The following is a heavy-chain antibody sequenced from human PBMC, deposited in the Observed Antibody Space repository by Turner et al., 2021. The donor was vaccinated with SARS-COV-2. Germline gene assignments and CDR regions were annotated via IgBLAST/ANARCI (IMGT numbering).Heavy chain of an antibody. CDR1: AFTFSSYS. D-gene: IGHD3-22*01. J-gene: IGHJ5*02. Sequence: EVQLLEFGGGLVQPGGSLRLSCPASAFTFSSYSMSWVRQAPGRGLEWVSAISGRGGSKYYADSVKGLFTNSTDNSKNTLYLQMNSLRAEDTAVYYCAKETYYYDSSAYYGNNWFDPWGQGTLVTVSS. CDR2: ISGRGGSK. V-gene: IGHV3-23*01. CDR3: AKETYYYDSSAYYGNNWFDP.